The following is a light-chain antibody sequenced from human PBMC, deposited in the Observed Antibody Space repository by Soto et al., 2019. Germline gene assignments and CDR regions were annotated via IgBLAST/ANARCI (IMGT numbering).Light chain of an antibody. CDR2: DAS. CDR3: QQTNSPYI. V-gene: IGKV3-11*01. CDR1: QSVSSY. J-gene: IGKJ2*01. Sequence: EIVLTQSPATLSLSPGERATLSCRASQSVSSYLAWYQQKPGQAPRLLIYDASNRATGIPARFSGSGSGTDFTLTISSLEPEDFATYYCQQTNSPYIFGQGTKVEI.